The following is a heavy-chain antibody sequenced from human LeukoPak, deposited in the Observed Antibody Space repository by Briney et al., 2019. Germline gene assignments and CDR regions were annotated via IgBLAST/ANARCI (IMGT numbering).Heavy chain of an antibody. CDR2: IWYGGSNK. J-gene: IGHJ3*02. CDR3: AREKTLGVFDI. D-gene: IGHD2-8*01. CDR1: GFTFSSYG. Sequence: PGGSLRLSSAASGFTFSSYGMHWVRQAPGKGLEWVAVIWYGGSNKYYADSVKGRFTISRDNSKNTLYLQMNSLRAEDTAVYYCAREKTLGVFDIWGQGTMVTVSS. V-gene: IGHV3-33*01.